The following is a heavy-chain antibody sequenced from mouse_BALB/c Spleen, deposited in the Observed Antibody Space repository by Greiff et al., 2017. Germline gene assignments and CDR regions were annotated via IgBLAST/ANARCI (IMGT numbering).Heavy chain of an antibody. CDR3: ARGVTTPDYYAMDY. CDR2: INPGSGGT. J-gene: IGHJ4*01. Sequence: VQLQQSGAELVRPGTSVKVSCKASGYAFTNYLIEWVKQRPGQGLEWIGVINPGSGGTNYNEKFKGKATLTADKSSSTAYMQLSSLTSDDSAVYFCARGVTTPDYYAMDYWGQGTSVTVSS. V-gene: IGHV1-54*01. D-gene: IGHD2-3*01. CDR1: GYAFTNYL.